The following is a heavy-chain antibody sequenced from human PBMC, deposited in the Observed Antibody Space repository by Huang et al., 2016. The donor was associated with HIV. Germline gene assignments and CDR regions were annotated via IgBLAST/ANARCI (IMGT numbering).Heavy chain of an antibody. V-gene: IGHV1-69*13. CDR2: IITIFGTT. D-gene: IGHD5-18*01. J-gene: IGHJ4*02. Sequence: VQLIQYGAEVKKTGYSVRVSCRASEGTFSRCSIGWMRQAPGQGLGCMGGIITIFGTTTYAHKFQGIVSIAADESTSTSYMDLNSLRSEYTAVYYCARAALVNNQYFDYWGQGTLVTVSS. CDR3: ARAALVNNQYFDY. CDR1: EGTFSRCS.